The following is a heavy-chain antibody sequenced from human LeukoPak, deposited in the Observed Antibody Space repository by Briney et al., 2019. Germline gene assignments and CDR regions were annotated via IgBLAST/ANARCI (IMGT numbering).Heavy chain of an antibody. CDR2: IIPIFGTA. J-gene: IGHJ6*02. D-gene: IGHD2-15*01. CDR1: GYTFTSYA. V-gene: IGHV1-69*13. CDR3: ARVVVVVAATNYGMDV. Sequence: SVKVSCKASGYTFTSYAMHWVRQAPGQGLEWMGGIIPIFGTANYAQKFQGRVTITADESTSTAYMELGSLRSEDTAVYYCARVVVVVAATNYGMDVWGQGTTVTVSS.